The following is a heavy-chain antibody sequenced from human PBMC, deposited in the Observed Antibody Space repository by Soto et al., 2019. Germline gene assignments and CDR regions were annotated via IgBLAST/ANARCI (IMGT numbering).Heavy chain of an antibody. CDR2: INHSGST. D-gene: IGHD6-13*01. CDR3: ARGRSIAAAGTILRVGYYYYMDG. CDR1: GGSFSGYY. V-gene: IGHV4-34*01. J-gene: IGHJ6*03. Sequence: SETLSLTCAVYGGSFSGYYWSWIRQPPGKGLEWIGEINHSGSTNYNPSLKSRVTISVDTSKNQFSLKLSSVTAADTAVYYCARGRSIAAAGTILRVGYYYYMDGWGKGTTVTVSS.